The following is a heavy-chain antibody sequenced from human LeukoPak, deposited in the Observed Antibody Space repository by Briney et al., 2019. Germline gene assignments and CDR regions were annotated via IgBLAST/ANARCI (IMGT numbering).Heavy chain of an antibody. D-gene: IGHD5-18*01. CDR3: ARLAGHTPMDH. CDR2: VYPGDSDT. Sequence: GESLKISFQGSGYRFTSYWIGWVRPMPGKGLGWMGIVYPGDSDTRYSPSFQGQVTISADKSISTAYLQWSSLKASDTAMYYCARLAGHTPMDHWGQGTLVTVSS. V-gene: IGHV5-51*01. J-gene: IGHJ4*02. CDR1: GYRFTSYW.